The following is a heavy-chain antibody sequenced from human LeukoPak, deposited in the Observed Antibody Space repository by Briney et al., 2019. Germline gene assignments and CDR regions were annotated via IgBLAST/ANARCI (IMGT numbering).Heavy chain of an antibody. J-gene: IGHJ6*03. CDR3: ARGARAYYDFWSGYYYYYYIDV. CDR1: GGSFSGYY. Sequence: SETLSLTCAVYGGSFSGYYWSWIRQPPGKGLEWIGEINHNGSTNYNPSLKSRVTISVDTSKNQFSLKLSSVTAADTAVYYCARGARAYYDFWSGYYYYYYIDVWGKGTTVTVSS. V-gene: IGHV4-34*01. D-gene: IGHD3-3*01. CDR2: INHNGST.